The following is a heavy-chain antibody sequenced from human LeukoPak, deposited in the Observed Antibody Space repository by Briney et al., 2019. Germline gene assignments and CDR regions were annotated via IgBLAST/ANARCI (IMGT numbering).Heavy chain of an antibody. V-gene: IGHV1-18*01. CDR2: ISAYNGNT. J-gene: IGHJ3*02. CDR3: ARGPIYYYDSSGYYLDAFDI. Sequence: RQAPGQGXXWMEXISAYNGNTNYAQKLQGRVTMTTDTSTSTAYMELRSLRSDDTAVYYCARGPIYYYDSSGYYLDAFDIWGQGTMVTVSS. D-gene: IGHD3-22*01.